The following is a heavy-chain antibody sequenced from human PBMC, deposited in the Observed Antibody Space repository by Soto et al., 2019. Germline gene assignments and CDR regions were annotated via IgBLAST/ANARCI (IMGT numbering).Heavy chain of an antibody. CDR2: IYYSAST. D-gene: IGHD3-22*01. CDR1: GGSISSGDYY. Sequence: QVQLQESGPGLVKPSQTLSLTCTVSGGSISSGDYYWSWIRQPPGKGLEWIGYIYYSASTYYNPSLKIRVTISVDTSKNQFSLKLSSVTAADTAVYYCARLPYDSSGYYYYYYGMDVWGQGTTVTVSS. V-gene: IGHV4-30-4*01. CDR3: ARLPYDSSGYYYYYYGMDV. J-gene: IGHJ6*02.